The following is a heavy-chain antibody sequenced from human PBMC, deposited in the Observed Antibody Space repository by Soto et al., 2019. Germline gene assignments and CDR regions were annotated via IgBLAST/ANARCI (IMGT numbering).Heavy chain of an antibody. CDR1: GGTFSSYA. D-gene: IGHD3-3*01. V-gene: IGHV1-69*13. CDR2: IIPIFGTA. CDR3: ARYYDFWGNWFDP. Sequence: SVKVSCKASGGTFSSYAISWVRQAPGQGLEWMGGIIPIFGTANYAQKFQGRVTITADESTSTAYMELSSLRSEDTAVYYCARYYDFWGNWFDPWGQGTLVTVSS. J-gene: IGHJ5*02.